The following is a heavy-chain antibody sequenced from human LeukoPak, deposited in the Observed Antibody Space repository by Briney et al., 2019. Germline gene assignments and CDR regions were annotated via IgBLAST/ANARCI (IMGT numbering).Heavy chain of an antibody. V-gene: IGHV3-30*04. J-gene: IGHJ1*01. CDR3: AGLGYGDIHF. CDR1: GFALSSCA. D-gene: IGHD4-17*01. CDR2: ISYDGSNK. Sequence: PGRSRSLFRAVSGFALSSCAMHLVRQAPGKGLEWVAVISYDGSNKYYADTVATQSHISRDNSKNTLYLQMNSLRAEDTAVYYCAGLGYGDIHFWGEGTLVTVSS.